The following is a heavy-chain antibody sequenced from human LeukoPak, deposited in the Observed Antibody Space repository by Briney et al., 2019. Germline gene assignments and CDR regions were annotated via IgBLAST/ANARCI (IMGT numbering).Heavy chain of an antibody. J-gene: IGHJ4*02. CDR1: GASIRSGDYY. V-gene: IGHV4-30-4*01. CDR2: IYDSGST. D-gene: IGHD3-16*02. CDR3: ARGSDDYVWGSYRYTFDY. Sequence: PSETLSLTCTVSGASIRSGDYYWSWIRQPPGKGLEWIGYIYDSGSTYYNPSLKSRITISVDTSENRFSLKLSSVTATDTAVYYCARGSDDYVWGSYRYTFDYWGQGTLVTVSS.